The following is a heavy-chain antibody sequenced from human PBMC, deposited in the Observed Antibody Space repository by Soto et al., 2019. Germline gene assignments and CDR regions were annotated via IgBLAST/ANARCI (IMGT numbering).Heavy chain of an antibody. V-gene: IGHV4-30-4*01. CDR3: ARQDRGGYYGMDV. CDR2: IYYSGST. CDR1: GGSISSGDYY. D-gene: IGHD3-10*01. J-gene: IGHJ6*02. Sequence: SETLSLTCTVSGGSISSGDYYWSWIRQPPGKGLEWIGYIYYSGSTYYNPSLKSRVTISVDTSKNQFSLKLSSVTAADTAVYYCARQDRGGYYGMDVWGQGTTVTVSS.